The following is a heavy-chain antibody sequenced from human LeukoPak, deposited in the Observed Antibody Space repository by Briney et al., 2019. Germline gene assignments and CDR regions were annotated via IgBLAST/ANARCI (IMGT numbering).Heavy chain of an antibody. CDR3: ARVVGAHPADAFDI. D-gene: IGHD1-26*01. J-gene: IGHJ3*02. V-gene: IGHV4-39*07. Sequence: PSETLPLTCTVSVGSISNSYYWGWNRQPPGEGLEWIGNKYYQGSTYYNPSLKHRVTISVDTSKNQFSLNLTSVTAADRAVYYCARVVGAHPADAFDIWGQGTMVTVSS. CDR1: VGSISNSYY. CDR2: KYYQGST.